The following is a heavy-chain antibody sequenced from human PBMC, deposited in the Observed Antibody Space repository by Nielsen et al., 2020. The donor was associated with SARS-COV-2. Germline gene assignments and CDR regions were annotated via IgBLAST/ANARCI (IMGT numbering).Heavy chain of an antibody. D-gene: IGHD5-18*01. J-gene: IGHJ4*02. CDR2: ISGSAGST. CDR1: GFTFGSFA. CDR3: TKWDTALTY. V-gene: IGHV3-23*01. Sequence: GGSLRLSCAASGFTFGSFAMSWVRQAPGKGLEWVSGISGSAGSTNYADSVKGRFTLSRDNSKSTLYLQLNSLRAEDTAVYYCTKWDTALTYWGQGTLVTVSS.